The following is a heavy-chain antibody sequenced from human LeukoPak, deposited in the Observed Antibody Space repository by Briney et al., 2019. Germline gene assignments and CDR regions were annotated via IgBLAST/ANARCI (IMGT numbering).Heavy chain of an antibody. D-gene: IGHD3-9*01. J-gene: IGHJ4*02. CDR1: GFTFDDYA. V-gene: IGHV3-43D*03. CDR2: ISWDGGSP. Sequence: PGGSLRLSCAASGFTFDDYAMHWVRHAPGKGLEWVSLISWDGGSPYYADSVKGRFTISRDNSKNSLYLQMNSLRAEDTALYYCAKGYDLLTGYYLDYWGQGTLVTVSS. CDR3: AKGYDLLTGYYLDY.